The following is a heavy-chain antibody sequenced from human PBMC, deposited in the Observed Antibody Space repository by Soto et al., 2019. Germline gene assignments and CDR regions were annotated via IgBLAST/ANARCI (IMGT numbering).Heavy chain of an antibody. D-gene: IGHD3-10*01. V-gene: IGHV4-34*01. CDR2: INNSGST. Sequence: TSETLSLTCAVYGGSFSGYYWSWIRQPPGKGLEGIGEINNSGSTNYNPSLKSRVYISVGTSNNQFSLKLSSVTAADTAVFYCARGRGDGYNQDWYFDLWGRGTLVTVSS. J-gene: IGHJ2*01. CDR1: GGSFSGYY. CDR3: ARGRGDGYNQDWYFDL.